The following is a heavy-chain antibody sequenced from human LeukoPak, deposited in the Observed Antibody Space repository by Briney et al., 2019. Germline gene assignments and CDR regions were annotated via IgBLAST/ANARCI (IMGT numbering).Heavy chain of an antibody. J-gene: IGHJ4*02. CDR1: GFTFSSYG. Sequence: GGFLRLSCAASGFTFSSYGMHWVRQAPGKGLEWVAVISYDGSNKYYADSVKGRFTISRDNSKNTLYLQMNSLRAEDTAVYYCAKAHSGSFDYWGQGTLVTVSS. D-gene: IGHD5-12*01. CDR3: AKAHSGSFDY. V-gene: IGHV3-30*18. CDR2: ISYDGSNK.